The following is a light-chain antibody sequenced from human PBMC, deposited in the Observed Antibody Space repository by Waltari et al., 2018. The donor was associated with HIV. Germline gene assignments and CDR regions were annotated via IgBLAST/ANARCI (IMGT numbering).Light chain of an antibody. Sequence: QSVLTQPPSVSGAPGQKVTISCTGNSSTIGATFDIPWYQQLPDTAPKLLIYLNTNRPSGVPDRFSGSRSGTSASLAITGLQAEDEADYYCQSYDNSLRGSVFGGGTRVTVL. CDR2: LNT. J-gene: IGLJ3*02. V-gene: IGLV1-40*01. CDR3: QSYDNSLRGSV. CDR1: SSTIGATFD.